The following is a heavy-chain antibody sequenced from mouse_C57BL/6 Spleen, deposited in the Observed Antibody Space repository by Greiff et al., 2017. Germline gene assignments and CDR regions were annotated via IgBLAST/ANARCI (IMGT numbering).Heavy chain of an antibody. V-gene: IGHV5-9-1*02. Sequence: EVKVEESGEGLVKPGGSLKLSCAASGFTFSSYAMSWVRQTPEKRLEWVAYISSGGDYIYYADTVKGRFTISRDNARNTLYLQMSSLKSEDTAMYYCTRDGLTTVVATSYWYFDVWGTGTTVTVSS. CDR2: ISSGGDYI. D-gene: IGHD1-1*01. J-gene: IGHJ1*03. CDR3: TRDGLTTVVATSYWYFDV. CDR1: GFTFSSYA.